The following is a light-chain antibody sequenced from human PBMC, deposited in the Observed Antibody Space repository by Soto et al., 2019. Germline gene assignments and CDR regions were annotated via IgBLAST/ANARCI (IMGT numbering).Light chain of an antibody. CDR2: GAS. Sequence: EIVMTQSPATLSVPPGERATLSCRASQSVSSNLAWYQQKGGQAPRLLIYGASTRATGIPARFSGSGSGTEFTLTISSLQSEDFAVYFCQQFNNWPQTFGQGTKVDIK. V-gene: IGKV3-15*01. CDR3: QQFNNWPQT. J-gene: IGKJ1*01. CDR1: QSVSSN.